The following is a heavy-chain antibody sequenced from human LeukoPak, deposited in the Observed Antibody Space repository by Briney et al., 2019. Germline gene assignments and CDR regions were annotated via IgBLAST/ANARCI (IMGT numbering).Heavy chain of an antibody. CDR3: ARLRRSLRAFDI. Sequence: SETLSLTCTVSGGSISSYYWSWIRQPPGKGLEWIGYIYYSGSTNYNPSLKSRVTISVDTSKNQFSLKLSSVTAADTAVYYCARLRRSLRAFDIWGQGTMVTVSS. CDR1: GGSISSYY. J-gene: IGHJ3*02. CDR2: IYYSGST. V-gene: IGHV4-59*08. D-gene: IGHD6-25*01.